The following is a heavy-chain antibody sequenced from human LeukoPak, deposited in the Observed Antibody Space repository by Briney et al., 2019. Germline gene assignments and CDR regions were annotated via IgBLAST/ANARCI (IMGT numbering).Heavy chain of an antibody. V-gene: IGHV1-2*02. J-gene: IGHJ4*02. CDR2: INPNSGGT. Sequence: ASVKVSCKASGYTLTGYYMHWVRQAPGQGLEWMGWINPNSGGTNYAQKFQGRVTMTRDTSISTAYMELSRLRSDDTAVYYCARDGDTNYDSSGYYYVLGNWGQGTLVTVSS. CDR3: ARDGDTNYDSSGYYYVLGN. D-gene: IGHD3-22*01. CDR1: GYTLTGYY.